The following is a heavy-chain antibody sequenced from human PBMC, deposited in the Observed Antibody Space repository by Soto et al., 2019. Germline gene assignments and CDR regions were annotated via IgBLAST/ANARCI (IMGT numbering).Heavy chain of an antibody. CDR3: ARDYGSGSYSKAQGWFDP. V-gene: IGHV3-21*01. CDR1: GFTFSSYS. J-gene: IGHJ5*02. D-gene: IGHD3-10*01. CDR2: ISSSSSYI. Sequence: EVQLVESGGGLVKPGGSLRLSCAASGFTFSSYSMKWVRQAPGKGLEWVSSISSSSSYIYYADSVKGRFTISRDNAKNSLYLQMNSLRAEDTAVYYCARDYGSGSYSKAQGWFDPWGQATLVTVSS.